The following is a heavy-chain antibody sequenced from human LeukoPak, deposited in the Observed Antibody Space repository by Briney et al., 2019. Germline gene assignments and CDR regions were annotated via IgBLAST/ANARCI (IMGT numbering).Heavy chain of an antibody. D-gene: IGHD5-18*01. CDR1: GYTFTCYY. V-gene: IGHV1-2*02. CDR2: INPNSGGR. J-gene: IGHJ4*02. CDR3: ARNKGEDTAMVFDY. Sequence: ASVKVSCKASGYTFTCYYMHWVRQAPGQGREGMGGINPNSGGRNYAQKFQGRVTMTRDTSITKAYMELRRLRSDDTAVYYCARNKGEDTAMVFDYWGQGTLVTVSS.